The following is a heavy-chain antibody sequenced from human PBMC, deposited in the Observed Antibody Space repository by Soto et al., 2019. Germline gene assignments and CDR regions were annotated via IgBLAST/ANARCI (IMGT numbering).Heavy chain of an antibody. Sequence: QVQLVESGGGVVQPGRSLRLSCAASGFTISTYAIHWVRQAPGKGLEWVAVISHDGSNDFYADSVKGRFTISRDNSRNTLFLQMNSLRRDDTAVYYCAKEVFGADFPSVAYSDLWGHGTLVTVSS. J-gene: IGHJ2*01. V-gene: IGHV3-30*18. CDR3: AKEVFGADFPSVAYSDL. CDR2: ISHDGSND. CDR1: GFTISTYA. D-gene: IGHD3-10*01.